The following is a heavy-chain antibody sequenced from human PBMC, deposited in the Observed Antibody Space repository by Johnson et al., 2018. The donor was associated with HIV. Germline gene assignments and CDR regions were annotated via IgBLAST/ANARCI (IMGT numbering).Heavy chain of an antibody. CDR1: GFTFSDYY. V-gene: IGHV3-7*03. J-gene: IGHJ3*02. Sequence: VQLVESGGGLVQPGGSLRLSCAASGFTFSDYYMSWIRQAPGKGLEWVANIKQDGSEKYYVDSVKGRFTISRDNAKNSLYLQMNSLRAEDTALYYCAKEVVVIATGAFDIWGQGTMVTVSS. CDR2: IKQDGSEK. CDR3: AKEVVVIATGAFDI. D-gene: IGHD2-21*01.